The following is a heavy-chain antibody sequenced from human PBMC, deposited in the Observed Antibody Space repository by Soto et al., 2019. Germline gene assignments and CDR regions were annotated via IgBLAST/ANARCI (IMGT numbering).Heavy chain of an antibody. CDR2: ISGSGGST. V-gene: IGHV3-23*01. D-gene: IGHD2-2*01. CDR1: GFTFSSYA. Sequence: GGSLRLSCAASGFTFSSYAMSWVRQAPGKGLEWVSAISGSGGSTYYADSVKGRFTISRDNSKNTLYLQMNSLRAEDTAVYYCAKDLPPDIVVVPAASLGYYFDYWGQGTLVTVSS. J-gene: IGHJ4*02. CDR3: AKDLPPDIVVVPAASLGYYFDY.